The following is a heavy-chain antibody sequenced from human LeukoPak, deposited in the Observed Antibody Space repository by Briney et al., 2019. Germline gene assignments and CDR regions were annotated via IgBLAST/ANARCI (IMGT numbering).Heavy chain of an antibody. D-gene: IGHD1-7*01. CDR1: GFTISNYW. J-gene: IGHJ5*02. V-gene: IGHV3-74*03. CDR3: ACGITGTTGFDP. Sequence: GGSLRLSCVGSGFTISNYWMHWVRQAPGTGLVWVSRIHPDGSITTYADSVKGRFTISRDNSKNTLYLQMNSLRAEDTAVYYCACGITGTTGFDPWGQGTLVTVSS. CDR2: IHPDGSIT.